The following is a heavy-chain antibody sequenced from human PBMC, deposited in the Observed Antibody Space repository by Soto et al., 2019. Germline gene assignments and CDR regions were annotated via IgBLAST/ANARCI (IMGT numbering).Heavy chain of an antibody. J-gene: IGHJ6*02. D-gene: IGHD3-10*01. Sequence: SETLSLTCAVSGGSISSSNWWSWVRQPPGKRLEWIGEIYHSGSTNYNPSLKSRVTISVDKSKNQFSLKLSSVTAADTAVYYCARDSVRGVILNYYYGMDVWGQGTTVTVSS. CDR2: IYHSGST. CDR3: ARDSVRGVILNYYYGMDV. CDR1: GGSISSSNW. V-gene: IGHV4-4*02.